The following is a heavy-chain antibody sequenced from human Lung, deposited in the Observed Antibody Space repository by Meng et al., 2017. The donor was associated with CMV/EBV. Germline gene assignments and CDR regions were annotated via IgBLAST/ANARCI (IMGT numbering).Heavy chain of an antibody. D-gene: IGHD2/OR15-2a*01. Sequence: QVQLRQWCAGLLKPSETLSLTCAVYGGSFSGYYWSWIRQPPGKGLEWIGEINHSGSTNYNPSLKSRVTISVDTSKNQFSLKLSSVTAADTAVYYCARGFLSFVRVFDYWGQGTLVTVSS. CDR2: INHSGST. J-gene: IGHJ4*02. CDR1: GGSFSGYY. CDR3: ARGFLSFVRVFDY. V-gene: IGHV4-34*01.